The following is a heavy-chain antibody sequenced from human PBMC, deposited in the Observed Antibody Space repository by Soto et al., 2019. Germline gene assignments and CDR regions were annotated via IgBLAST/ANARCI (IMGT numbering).Heavy chain of an antibody. D-gene: IGHD2-2*01. V-gene: IGHV4-39*01. CDR1: GGSISSSSYY. Sequence: SQTLSLTCTVSGGSISSSSYYWGWIRQPPGKGLEWIGSIYYSGSTYYNPSLKSRVTISVDTSKNQFSLKLSSVTAADTAVYYCARYYCSSTSCYGGDYYYGMDVWGQGTTVTVSS. J-gene: IGHJ6*02. CDR2: IYYSGST. CDR3: ARYYCSSTSCYGGDYYYGMDV.